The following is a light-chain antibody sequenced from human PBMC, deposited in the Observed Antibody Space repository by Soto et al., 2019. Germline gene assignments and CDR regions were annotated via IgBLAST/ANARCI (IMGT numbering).Light chain of an antibody. CDR3: CAYAGSSILV. Sequence: QSVLTQPASVSGSPGQAITISCTGTSSDVGSYDYVSWYQQHPGKAPNLTIYEVSKRPSGVSHRFSGSKSGNTASLTISGLQADDEADYYCCAYAGSSILVFGGGTQLTVL. V-gene: IGLV2-23*02. CDR1: SSDVGSYDY. CDR2: EVS. J-gene: IGLJ2*01.